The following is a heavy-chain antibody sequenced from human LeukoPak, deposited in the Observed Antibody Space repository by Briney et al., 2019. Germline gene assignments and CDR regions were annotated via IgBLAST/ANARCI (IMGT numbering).Heavy chain of an antibody. Sequence: GGSLSLSCAASGFTFSDYYMSWIRQAPGKGLEWVSYISSSGSTIYYADSVKGRFTISRDNAKNSLYLQMNSLRAEDTAVYYCARDSDSSAVAGTVDHWGQGTLVTVSS. CDR1: GFTFSDYY. CDR2: ISSSGSTI. J-gene: IGHJ4*02. D-gene: IGHD6-19*01. CDR3: ARDSDSSAVAGTVDH. V-gene: IGHV3-11*01.